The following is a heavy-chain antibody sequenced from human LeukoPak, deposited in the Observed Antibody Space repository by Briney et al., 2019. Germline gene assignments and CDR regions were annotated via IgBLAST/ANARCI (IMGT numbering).Heavy chain of an antibody. CDR3: AKFPTIGDYGD. V-gene: IGHV3-23*01. Sequence: GGSLRLSCAASGFTFSSYAMSWVRQAPGKGLEWVSAISGSGGSTYYADSVKGRFTISRDNSKNTLYLQMNSLRAGDTAVYYCAKFPTIGDYGDWGQGTLVTVSS. J-gene: IGHJ4*02. CDR2: ISGSGGST. CDR1: GFTFSSYA. D-gene: IGHD4-17*01.